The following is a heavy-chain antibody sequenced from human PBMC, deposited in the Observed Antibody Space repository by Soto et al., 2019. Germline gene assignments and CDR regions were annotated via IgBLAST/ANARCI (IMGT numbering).Heavy chain of an antibody. Sequence: EVQLLESGGGLVQPGGSLRLTCVGSGFTFRNQDMRWVRQAPGKGLEWVSGISGRGGVTYYADSVKGRFTISRDNSKNTLYLQLNTLIANDTAVYYCATDRQFRIYYESAGHSNDWGQGTLVTVAS. J-gene: IGHJ4*02. CDR1: GFTFRNQD. CDR2: ISGRGGVT. CDR3: ATDRQFRIYYESAGHSND. V-gene: IGHV3-23*01. D-gene: IGHD3-22*01.